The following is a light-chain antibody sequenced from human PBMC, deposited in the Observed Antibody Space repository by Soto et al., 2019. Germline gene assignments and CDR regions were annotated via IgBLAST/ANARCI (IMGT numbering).Light chain of an antibody. J-gene: IGLJ1*01. Sequence: QSVLTQPPSVSVAPGQSVTISCTGSSSNIGAGYDVHWYQQLPGTAPKLLIYGNSNRPSGVPDRFSGSKSGTSASLAITGLQAEDEADYYCQSYDSSLSGDVFGTGTKLTVL. CDR2: GNS. CDR3: QSYDSSLSGDV. V-gene: IGLV1-40*01. CDR1: SSNIGAGYD.